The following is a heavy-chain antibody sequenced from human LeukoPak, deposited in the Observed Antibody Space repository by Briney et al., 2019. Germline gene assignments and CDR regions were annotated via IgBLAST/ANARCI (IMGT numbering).Heavy chain of an antibody. V-gene: IGHV3-66*02. CDR1: GFTVSSNY. D-gene: IGHD3-3*01. Sequence: GGSLRLSCAASGFTVSSNYMSWVRQAPGKGLEWVSVIYSGGSTYYADSVKGRFTISRDNSKNTLYLQMNSLRAEDTAVYYCARDANFWSGYYRDYYYYMDVWGKGTTVTVSS. CDR3: ARDANFWSGYYRDYYYYMDV. J-gene: IGHJ6*03. CDR2: IYSGGST.